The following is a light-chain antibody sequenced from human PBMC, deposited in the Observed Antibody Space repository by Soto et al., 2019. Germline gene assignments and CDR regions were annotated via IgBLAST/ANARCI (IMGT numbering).Light chain of an antibody. CDR2: LNSDGSH. V-gene: IGLV4-69*01. CDR1: SGHSNYA. Sequence: QLVLTQSPSASASLGASVKLTCTLSSGHSNYAIAWHQQQSEKGSRYLMKLNSDGSHSKGDGIPDRFSGSSSGAERCLTISSLQSEDEADYYCQTWGSGIVVFGGGTQLTVL. CDR3: QTWGSGIVV. J-gene: IGLJ2*01.